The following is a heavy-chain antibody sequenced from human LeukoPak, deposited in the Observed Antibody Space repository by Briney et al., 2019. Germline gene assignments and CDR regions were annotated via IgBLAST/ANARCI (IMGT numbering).Heavy chain of an antibody. Sequence: SETLSLTCTVYGGSFSGYYWIWIRQPPGKGLEWIAEINHSGSTNYNPSHKSRVTISVDTSKNKFSLKLSSVTAADRAVYYCAGSKTNWGRVGANRSYYYYMDVWGKGTTVTVSS. D-gene: IGHD7-27*01. CDR2: INHSGST. CDR1: GGSFSGYY. V-gene: IGHV4-34*01. J-gene: IGHJ6*03. CDR3: AGSKTNWGRVGANRSYYYYMDV.